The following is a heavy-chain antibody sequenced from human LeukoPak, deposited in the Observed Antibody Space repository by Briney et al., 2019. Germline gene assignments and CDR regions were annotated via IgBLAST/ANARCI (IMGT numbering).Heavy chain of an antibody. Sequence: GGSLRLSCAASGFTFSSYSMNWVRQAPGKGLEWVSSISSSSSYIYYADSVKGRFTISRDNAKNSLYLQMNSLRAEDTAVYYCARDGDGTSCSGFDPWGQGTLATVSS. V-gene: IGHV3-21*01. CDR3: ARDGDGTSCSGFDP. CDR1: GFTFSSYS. CDR2: ISSSSSYI. D-gene: IGHD2-2*01. J-gene: IGHJ5*02.